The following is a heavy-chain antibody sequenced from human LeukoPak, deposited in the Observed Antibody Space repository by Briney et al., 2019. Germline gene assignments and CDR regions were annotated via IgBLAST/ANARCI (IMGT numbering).Heavy chain of an antibody. CDR2: ISSNGGST. D-gene: IGHD3-10*01. J-gene: IGHJ4*02. CDR1: GFTFSSYA. Sequence: GGSLRLSCAASGFTFSSYAMHWVRQAPGKGLEYVSAISSNGGSTYYADSVKGRFTIPRDNSKNTLYLQMGSLRAEDMAVYYCARGAVATISGYSFDYWGQGTLVTVSS. CDR3: ARGAVATISGYSFDY. V-gene: IGHV3-64*02.